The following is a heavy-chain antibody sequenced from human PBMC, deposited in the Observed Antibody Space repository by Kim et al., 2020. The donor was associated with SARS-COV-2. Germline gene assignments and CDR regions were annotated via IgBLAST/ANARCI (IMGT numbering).Heavy chain of an antibody. D-gene: IGHD3-10*01. Sequence: SETLSLTCTVSGGSFSSYKWSWIRQPPGRGLEWIGYIYDSGTTNYNPSFKSRVTISVDTSKNQFSLKLSSVTTADTAVYYCAREFRVLRGGPYFDYWGQG. CDR3: AREFRVLRGGPYFDY. CDR1: GGSFSSYK. J-gene: IGHJ4*02. CDR2: IYDSGTT. V-gene: IGHV4-59*01.